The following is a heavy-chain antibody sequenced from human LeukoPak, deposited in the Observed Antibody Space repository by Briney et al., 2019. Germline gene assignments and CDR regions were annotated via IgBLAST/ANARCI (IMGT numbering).Heavy chain of an antibody. D-gene: IGHD3-3*01. CDR2: ISSSSSYI. Sequence: GGSLRLSCAASGFTFSSYSMNWVRQAPGKGLEWVSSISSSSSYIYYADSAKGRFTISRDNAKNSLYLQMNSLRAEDTAVYYCARGLRSWSGYYFPDYFDYWGQGTLVTVSS. V-gene: IGHV3-21*01. CDR1: GFTFSSYS. J-gene: IGHJ4*02. CDR3: ARGLRSWSGYYFPDYFDY.